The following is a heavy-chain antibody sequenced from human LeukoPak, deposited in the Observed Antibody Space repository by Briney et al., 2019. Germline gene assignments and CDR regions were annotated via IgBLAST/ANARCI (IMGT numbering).Heavy chain of an antibody. CDR1: GFTFSSYA. CDR2: ISSDGDST. J-gene: IGHJ4*02. CDR3: ARQYSGSYYEAFDY. V-gene: IGHV3-64*01. Sequence: PGGSLRLSCAASGFTFSSYAMHWVHQAPGKGLEYVSGISSDGDSTYYTNSVKGRFTISRDNSKNTLYLQMGSLRPEDMGIYYCARQYSGSYYEAFDYWGQGTLVTVSS. D-gene: IGHD1-26*01.